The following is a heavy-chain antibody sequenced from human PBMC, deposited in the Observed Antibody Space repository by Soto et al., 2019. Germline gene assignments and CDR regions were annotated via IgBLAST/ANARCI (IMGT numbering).Heavy chain of an antibody. D-gene: IGHD3-9*01. CDR1: GGAINDHY. J-gene: IGHJ4*02. CDR3: ARVRTGYFDY. Sequence: LSLTCTLSGGAINDHYWSFIRQPPGKGLEWIGYIYYNGNTNYNPSLESRVTISVDRSRNQFSLRLTSLTAADTAVYYCARVRTGYFDYWGRGALVTGSA. CDR2: IYYNGNT. V-gene: IGHV4-59*11.